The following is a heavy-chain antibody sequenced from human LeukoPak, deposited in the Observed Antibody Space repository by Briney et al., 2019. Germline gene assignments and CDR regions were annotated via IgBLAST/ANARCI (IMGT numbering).Heavy chain of an antibody. D-gene: IGHD4-23*01. J-gene: IGHJ6*03. CDR2: IYYSGST. CDR3: ARSIPTVVTDHYYYYYMDV. V-gene: IGHV4-59*01. CDR1: GGSISSYY. Sequence: MASETLSLTCTVSGGSISSYYWSWIRQPPGKGLEWIGYIYYSGSTNYNPSLKSRVTISVDTSKNKFSLKLSSVTAADTAVYYCARSIPTVVTDHYYYYYMDVWGKGTTVTISS.